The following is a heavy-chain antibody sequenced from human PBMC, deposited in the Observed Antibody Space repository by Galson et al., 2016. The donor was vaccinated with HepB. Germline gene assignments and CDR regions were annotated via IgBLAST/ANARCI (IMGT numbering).Heavy chain of an antibody. J-gene: IGHJ5*02. CDR1: GYTFTSYA. CDR3: ARDDRFGWYGFDP. D-gene: IGHD6-19*01. Sequence: SVKVSCKASGYTFTSYAMHWVRQAPGQRLEWMGWINAGNGNTKYSQKFQGRVTITNHTSASTAYMELSSLRSEDTALYYCARDDRFGWYGFDPWGQGTLVTVSS. V-gene: IGHV1-3*01. CDR2: INAGNGNT.